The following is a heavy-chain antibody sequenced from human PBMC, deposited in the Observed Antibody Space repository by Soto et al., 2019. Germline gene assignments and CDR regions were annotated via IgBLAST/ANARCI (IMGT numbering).Heavy chain of an antibody. J-gene: IGHJ6*02. V-gene: IGHV5-51*01. CDR2: IYPGDSDT. Sequence: GETLKISCKGSGYSFTSYWIGWVRQMPGKGLEWMGIIYPGDSDTRYSPSFQGQVTISADKSISTAYLQWSSLKASDTAMYYCARQPRQDSSSWYKGPPDYYYYGMDVWGQGTTVTVSS. D-gene: IGHD6-13*01. CDR1: GYSFTSYW. CDR3: ARQPRQDSSSWYKGPPDYYYYGMDV.